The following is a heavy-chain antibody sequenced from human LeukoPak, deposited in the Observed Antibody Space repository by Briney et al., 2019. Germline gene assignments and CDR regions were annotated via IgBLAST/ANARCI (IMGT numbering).Heavy chain of an antibody. D-gene: IGHD3-3*01. CDR1: GFTYSIYA. CDR3: AKTYYDFWGGYYTGNYFDY. Sequence: PGGSLRLSCAASGFTYSIYAMSWVRQAPGKGLEWVSAISGSGGSTYYADSVKRRFTNSRDDSKNTLYLQKNSLRAEATAVYYCAKTYYDFWGGYYTGNYFDYWGQGTLVTVSS. CDR2: ISGSGGST. V-gene: IGHV3-23*01. J-gene: IGHJ4*02.